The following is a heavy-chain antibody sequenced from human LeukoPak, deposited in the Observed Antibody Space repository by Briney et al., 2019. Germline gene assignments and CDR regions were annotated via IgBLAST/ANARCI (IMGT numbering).Heavy chain of an antibody. Sequence: ASVKVSCKASGYTFTGYYMHWVRQAPEQGLEWMGWINPNSGGTNYAQKFQGRVTMTRDTSISTAYMELSRLRSDDTAVYYCARGAMSVVPAAMHYWGQGTLVTVSS. D-gene: IGHD2-2*01. CDR1: GYTFTGYY. CDR2: INPNSGGT. V-gene: IGHV1-2*02. CDR3: ARGAMSVVPAAMHY. J-gene: IGHJ4*02.